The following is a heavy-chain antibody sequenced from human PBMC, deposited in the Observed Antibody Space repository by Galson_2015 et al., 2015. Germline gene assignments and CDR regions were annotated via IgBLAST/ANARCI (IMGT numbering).Heavy chain of an antibody. CDR3: ARGRGVRGRYWYFEL. CDR1: GFTFSSYD. CDR2: IGTAGDT. V-gene: IGHV3-13*01. D-gene: IGHD3-10*01. Sequence: SLRLSCAASGFTFSSYDMHWVRQATGKGLEWVSAIGTAGDTYYPGSVKGRFTISRENAKNSLYLQMNSLRAGDTAVYYCARGRGVRGRYWYFELWGRGTLVPVSS. J-gene: IGHJ2*01.